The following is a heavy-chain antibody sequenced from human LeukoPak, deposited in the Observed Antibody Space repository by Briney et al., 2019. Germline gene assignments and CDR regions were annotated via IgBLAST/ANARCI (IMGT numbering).Heavy chain of an antibody. D-gene: IGHD5-18*01. V-gene: IGHV4-34*01. CDR3: ARGASGYSYG. CDR2: INHSGST. CDR1: GGSFSGYY. J-gene: IGHJ4*02. Sequence: SETLSLTRAVYGGSFSGYYWSWIRQPPGKGLEWIGEINHSGSTNYNPSLKSRVTISVDTSKNQFSLKLSSVTAADTAVYYCARGASGYSYGWGQGTLVTVSS.